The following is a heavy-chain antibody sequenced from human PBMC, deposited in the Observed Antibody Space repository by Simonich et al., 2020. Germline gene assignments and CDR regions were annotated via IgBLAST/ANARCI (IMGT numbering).Heavy chain of an antibody. CDR3: ARQRVLMVYAIDY. D-gene: IGHD2-8*01. CDR1: GGSLSRSSYS. V-gene: IGHV4-39*01. J-gene: IGHJ4*02. Sequence: QLQLQESGPGLVKPSETLSLTCTVSGGSLSRSSYSCGCIRQPPRKGLGWIGSIYISGSINYTPALKSRVTIAVDTSKNQFYLKLSSVTAADTAGYYCARQRVLMVYAIDYWGQGTLVTVSS. CDR2: IYISGSI.